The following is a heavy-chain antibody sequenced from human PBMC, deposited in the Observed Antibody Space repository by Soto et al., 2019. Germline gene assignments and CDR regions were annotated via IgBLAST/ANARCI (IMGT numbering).Heavy chain of an antibody. CDR3: ASRPSPYYYGSGSYYTDYYYGMDV. CDR1: GGSISSAGYY. D-gene: IGHD3-10*01. J-gene: IGHJ6*02. V-gene: IGHV4-39*01. CDR2: IYYSGST. Sequence: SETLSLTCTVSGGSISSAGYYWDWIRQPPGKGLEWIGSIYYSGSTYYNPSLKSRVTISVDTSKNQFSLKLSSVTAADTAVYYCASRPSPYYYGSGSYYTDYYYGMDVWGQGTTVT.